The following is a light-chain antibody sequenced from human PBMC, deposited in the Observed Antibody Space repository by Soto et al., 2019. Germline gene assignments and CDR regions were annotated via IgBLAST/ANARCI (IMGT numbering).Light chain of an antibody. CDR2: GNS. J-gene: IGLJ3*02. CDR1: SSNIGAGYD. CDR3: QSYDSSLSGSV. Sequence: QSLLTQPPSVSGSPGQRVTISCTGSSSNIGAGYDVHWYQQLPGTAPKLLIYGNSIRPSGVPDRFSGSKSGTSASLAITGLQAEDEADYYCQSYDSSLSGSVFGGGTKLTV. V-gene: IGLV1-40*01.